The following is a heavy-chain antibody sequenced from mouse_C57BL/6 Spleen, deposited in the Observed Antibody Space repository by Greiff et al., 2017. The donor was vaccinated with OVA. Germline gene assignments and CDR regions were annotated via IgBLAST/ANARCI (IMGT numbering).Heavy chain of an antibody. CDR2: ISYDGSN. CDR1: GYSITSGYY. Sequence: DVKLQESGPGLVKPSQSLSLTCSVTGYSITSGYYWNWIRQFPGNKLEWMGYISYDGSNNYNPSLKNRISITRDTSKNQFFLKLNSVTTEDTATYYCAREPSYYAMDYWGQGTSVTVSS. CDR3: AREPSYYAMDY. V-gene: IGHV3-6*01. J-gene: IGHJ4*01.